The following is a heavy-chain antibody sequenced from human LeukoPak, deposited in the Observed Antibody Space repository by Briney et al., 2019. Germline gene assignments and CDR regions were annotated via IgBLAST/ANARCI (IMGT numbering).Heavy chain of an antibody. Sequence: ASVKVSCKASGYTFTGYYMHWVRQAPGQGLEWMGWINPNSGGTNYAQKFQGRVTMTRDTSISTAYMELSRLRSDDTAVYYCARVEGYGDYWSFDYRGQGTLVTASS. V-gene: IGHV1-2*02. CDR2: INPNSGGT. D-gene: IGHD4-17*01. J-gene: IGHJ4*02. CDR3: ARVEGYGDYWSFDY. CDR1: GYTFTGYY.